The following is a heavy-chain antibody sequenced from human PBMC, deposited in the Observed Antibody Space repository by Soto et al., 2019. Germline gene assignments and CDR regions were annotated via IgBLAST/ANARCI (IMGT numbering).Heavy chain of an antibody. CDR2: IYYSGST. Sequence: QVQLQESGPGLVKPSQTLSLTCTVSGGSISSGDYYWSWIRQPPGKGLEWIGYIYYSGSTYYNPSLKSRVTISVATSKNQFSLKLSSVTAADTAVYYCAREGMGFNDYGDQWFDYWGQGTLVTVSS. D-gene: IGHD4-17*01. V-gene: IGHV4-30-4*01. CDR3: AREGMGFNDYGDQWFDY. CDR1: GGSISSGDYY. J-gene: IGHJ4*02.